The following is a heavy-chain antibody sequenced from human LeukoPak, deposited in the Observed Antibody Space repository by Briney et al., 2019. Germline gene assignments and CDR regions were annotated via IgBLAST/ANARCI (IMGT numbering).Heavy chain of an antibody. Sequence: GRSLRLSCAASGFTFDDYAMHWVRQAPGKGLEWGSGISWNSGSIGYADSVKGRFTISRDNAKNSLYLQMNSLRAEDTALYYCAKSPTTVTTTTTFDYWGQGTLVTVSS. J-gene: IGHJ4*02. CDR1: GFTFDDYA. CDR3: AKSPTTVTTTTTFDY. CDR2: ISWNSGSI. D-gene: IGHD4-17*01. V-gene: IGHV3-9*01.